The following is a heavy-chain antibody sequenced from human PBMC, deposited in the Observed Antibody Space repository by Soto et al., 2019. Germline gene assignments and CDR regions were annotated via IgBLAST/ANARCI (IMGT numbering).Heavy chain of an antibody. D-gene: IGHD4-17*01. Sequence: QVQLVESGGGVVQPGRSLRLSCAASGFTFSSYAMHWVRQAPGKGLEWVAVISYDGSNKYYADSVKGRFTISRDNSKNTLYLQMNSLRAEDTAVYYCARDLEDYGEDWYFDLWGRGTLVTVSS. V-gene: IGHV3-30-3*01. J-gene: IGHJ2*01. CDR3: ARDLEDYGEDWYFDL. CDR1: GFTFSSYA. CDR2: ISYDGSNK.